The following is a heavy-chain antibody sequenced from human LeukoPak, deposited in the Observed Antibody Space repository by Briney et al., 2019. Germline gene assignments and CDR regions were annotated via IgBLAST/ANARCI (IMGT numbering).Heavy chain of an antibody. CDR2: ISYDGSNK. CDR1: GFTFSSYA. V-gene: IGHV3-30*04. CDR3: ARDLQDDIVVAIPYRRGRISYAFDI. D-gene: IGHD3-22*01. Sequence: PGRSLRLSCAASGFTFSSYAMHWVRQAPGKGLEWVAVISYDGSNKYYADSVKGRFTISRDNSKNTLYLQMNSLRAEDTAVYYCARDLQDDIVVAIPYRRGRISYAFDIWGQGTMVTVSS. J-gene: IGHJ3*02.